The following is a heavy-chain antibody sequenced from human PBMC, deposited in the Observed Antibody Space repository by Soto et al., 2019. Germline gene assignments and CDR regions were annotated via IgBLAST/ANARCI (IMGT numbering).Heavy chain of an antibody. CDR3: ARGDCVGGTCYSLAGSFYYYMDV. V-gene: IGHV3-74*02. D-gene: IGHD2-15*01. CDR1: GFTFSNYW. CDR2: INSDGSVS. Sequence: VQLVECGGGLVQPGGSLRLSCAASGFTFSNYWMYWVRQAPGKGLEWVSRINSDGSVSSHADSVKGRVTISRDNVKNTLYLHMDSLRAEDTAVYYCARGDCVGGTCYSLAGSFYYYMDVWGKGTTVTVFS. J-gene: IGHJ6*03.